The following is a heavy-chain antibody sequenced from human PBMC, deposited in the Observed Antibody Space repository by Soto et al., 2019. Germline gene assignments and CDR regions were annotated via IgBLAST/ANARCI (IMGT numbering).Heavy chain of an antibody. V-gene: IGHV3-48*03. CDR3: ARGYSGGWSRGGYFDY. CDR1: GFTFSRHE. J-gene: IGHJ4*02. Sequence: EVHLVASGGGLAQPGGSLRLSCAASGFTFSRHEMNWVRQAPGKGLEWVSHITGGVTTIYYAGSVRGRFTTSRDNAKSSLNLHMNSLRAEDTAVYYCARGYSGGWSRGGYFDYWGQGILVTVSS. D-gene: IGHD6-19*01. CDR2: ITGGVTTI.